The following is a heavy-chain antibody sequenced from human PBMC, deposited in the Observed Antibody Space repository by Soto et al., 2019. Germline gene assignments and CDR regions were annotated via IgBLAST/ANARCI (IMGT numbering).Heavy chain of an antibody. CDR1: GFSLSTRGEG. CDR3: AHSVVATINGY. V-gene: IGHV2-5*02. D-gene: IGHD5-12*01. Sequence: SGPTQVNPTQTLTLNCTFSGFSLSTRGEGVGWIRQPPGKALEWLALIYWDDDKRYSPSLKSRLTITKDTSKNQVVLTMTNMDPVDTATYYCAHSVVATINGYWGQGTLVTVSS. CDR2: IYWDDDK. J-gene: IGHJ4*02.